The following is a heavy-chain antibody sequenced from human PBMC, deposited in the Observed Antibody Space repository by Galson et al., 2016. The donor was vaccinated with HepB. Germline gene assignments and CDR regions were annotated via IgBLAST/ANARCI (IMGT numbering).Heavy chain of an antibody. Sequence: SLRLSCAASEFTFSSYVMSWVRQAPGKGLEWVSSISGGGGSTDYAGSVKGRLTISRDNSKNSLYLQMTSLRAEDTAVYYCAREVPDTYTRGWAYDYWGQGTLVTVSS. CDR2: ISGGGGST. CDR1: EFTFSSYV. V-gene: IGHV3-23*01. J-gene: IGHJ4*02. CDR3: AREVPDTYTRGWAYDY. D-gene: IGHD3-16*01.